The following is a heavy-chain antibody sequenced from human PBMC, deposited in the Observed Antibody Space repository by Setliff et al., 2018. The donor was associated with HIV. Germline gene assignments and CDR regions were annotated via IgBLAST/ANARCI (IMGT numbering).Heavy chain of an antibody. D-gene: IGHD6-19*01. CDR1: GYAFTGYY. Sequence: ASVKVSCKASGYAFTGYYMHWVRQAPGQGLEWMGWINPNSGGTNYAQKFQGWVTMTRDTSISTAYMELSRLRSDDTAVYYCARFHSSGWYNGMDVWGQGTTVTVSS. V-gene: IGHV1-2*04. J-gene: IGHJ6*02. CDR3: ARFHSSGWYNGMDV. CDR2: INPNSGGT.